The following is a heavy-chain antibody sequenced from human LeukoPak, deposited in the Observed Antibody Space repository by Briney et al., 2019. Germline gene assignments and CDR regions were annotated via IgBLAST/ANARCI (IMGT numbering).Heavy chain of an antibody. J-gene: IGHJ4*02. CDR2: IYPGDSNP. Sequence: GESLKISCKGPGYSFTSYWIAWVRQLPGKGLEWMGIIYPGDSNPRYSPSFQGQVTMSADKSISTAYLKWSSLRTSDTAMYYCVRLSNYYDSSGYSYLFDYWGQGTLVTVSS. V-gene: IGHV5-51*01. CDR1: GYSFTSYW. CDR3: VRLSNYYDSSGYSYLFDY. D-gene: IGHD3-22*01.